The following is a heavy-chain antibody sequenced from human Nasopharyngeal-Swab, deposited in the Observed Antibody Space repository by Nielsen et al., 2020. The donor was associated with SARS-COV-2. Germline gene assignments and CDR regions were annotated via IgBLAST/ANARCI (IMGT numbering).Heavy chain of an antibody. CDR2: ISGSGGST. CDR3: AKSWTYYFDY. J-gene: IGHJ4*02. D-gene: IGHD3/OR15-3a*01. Sequence: VRQAPGKGLEWVSAISGSGGSTYYADSVKSRFTISRDNSKNTLYLQMNSLRAEDTAVYYCAKSWTYYFDYWGQGTLVTVSS. V-gene: IGHV3-23*01.